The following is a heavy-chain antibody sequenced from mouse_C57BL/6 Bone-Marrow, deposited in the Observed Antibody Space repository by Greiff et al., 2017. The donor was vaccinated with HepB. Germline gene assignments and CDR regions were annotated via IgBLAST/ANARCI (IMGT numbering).Heavy chain of an antibody. V-gene: IGHV1-64*01. CDR3: ARSSVVYYYGSSHWYFDV. CDR1: GYTFTSYW. J-gene: IGHJ1*03. Sequence: VQLQQPGAELVKPGASVKLSCKASGYTFTSYWMHWVKQRPGQGLEWIGMIHPNSGSTNYNEKFKSKAKLTVDKSSSTAYMQLSSLTSEDSAVYYCARSSVVYYYGSSHWYFDVWGTGTTVTVSS. CDR2: IHPNSGST. D-gene: IGHD1-1*01.